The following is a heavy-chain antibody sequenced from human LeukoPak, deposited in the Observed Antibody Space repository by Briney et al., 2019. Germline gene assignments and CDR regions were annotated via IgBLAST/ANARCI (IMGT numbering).Heavy chain of an antibody. J-gene: IGHJ4*02. CDR3: ATDRGWRTSGYYLYYFEY. Sequence: GGSLRLSCAASGYIFTNYFMSWVRQAPGKGLEWVASIKHDGSEKYYVDSVRGRFTISRDNTMNSLYLQMSSLRAEDTAVYYCATDRGWRTSGYYLYYFEYWGQGTLVTYSS. CDR1: GYIFTNYF. D-gene: IGHD3-3*01. V-gene: IGHV3-7*01. CDR2: IKHDGSEK.